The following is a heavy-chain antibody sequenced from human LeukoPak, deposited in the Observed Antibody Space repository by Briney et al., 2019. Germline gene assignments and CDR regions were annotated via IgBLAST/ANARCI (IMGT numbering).Heavy chain of an antibody. CDR3: ARIVGGVIVILDY. J-gene: IGHJ4*02. CDR2: IYPGNSDV. CDR1: GYSFDNHW. V-gene: IGHV5-51*01. Sequence: GESLKISCKGSGYSFDNHWTGWVRLMPGKGLEWMGIIYPGNSDVRYSPSFQGQVTIPADKSISTAYLQWSSLKASDTAMYNCARIVGGVIVILDYWGQGTLVTVSS. D-gene: IGHD3-16*02.